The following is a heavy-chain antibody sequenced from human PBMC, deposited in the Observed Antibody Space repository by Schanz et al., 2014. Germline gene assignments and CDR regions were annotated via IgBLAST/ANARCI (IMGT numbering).Heavy chain of an antibody. D-gene: IGHD4-17*01. J-gene: IGHJ4*02. CDR2: ISSSSSYT. CDR1: GLTFSDYY. CDR3: VRDTDYHFDY. V-gene: IGHV3-11*06. Sequence: PGGSLRLSCAASGLTFSDYYMSWIRQAPGKGLEWVSYISSSSSYTNYADSVKGRFTISRDNAKNSLYLQMNSLRAEDTAVYYCVRDTDYHFDYWGQGTLVTVSS.